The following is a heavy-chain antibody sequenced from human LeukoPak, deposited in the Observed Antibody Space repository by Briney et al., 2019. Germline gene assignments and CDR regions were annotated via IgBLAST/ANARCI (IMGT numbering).Heavy chain of an antibody. CDR3: ARAPPRGGWFDP. J-gene: IGHJ5*02. D-gene: IGHD3-10*01. CDR1: GGSITTYY. V-gene: IGHV4-59*13. CDR2: IHYTGSTTYN. Sequence: SETLSLTCTVSGGSITTYYWNWIRQAPGKGLEWIGYIHYTGSTTYNNYHPSLKSRVTISLDTSKNLFSLKLNSVTPADTAVYFCARAPPRGGWFDPWGQGTLVTVSS.